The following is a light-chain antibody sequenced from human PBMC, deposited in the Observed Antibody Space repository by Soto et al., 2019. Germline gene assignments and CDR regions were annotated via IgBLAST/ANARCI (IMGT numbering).Light chain of an antibody. CDR2: EVY. CDR3: SSYVGTNSYV. Sequence: QSVLTKPPSASGSPGQSVTISCPGTSSDVGGYNYVSWYQHHPGKAPKLIIYEVYKRPSGVPDRFSGSKSGNTAALTVSGLQAEDEADYYCSSYVGTNSYVFGTGTKVTVL. J-gene: IGLJ1*01. V-gene: IGLV2-8*01. CDR1: SSDVGGYNY.